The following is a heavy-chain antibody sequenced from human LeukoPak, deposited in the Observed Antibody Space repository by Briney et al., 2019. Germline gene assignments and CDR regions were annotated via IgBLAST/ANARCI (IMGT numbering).Heavy chain of an antibody. V-gene: IGHV4-59*01. J-gene: IGHJ4*02. Sequence: PSETLSLTCTVSGGSISSYYWSWIRQPPGKGLEWIGYIYYSGSTNYNPSLKSRVTISVDTSKNQFSLKLSSVTAADTAVYYCARSRRSPRRRDGYNFSYFDYWGQGTLVTVSS. CDR2: IYYSGST. CDR1: GGSISSYY. D-gene: IGHD5-24*01. CDR3: ARSRRSPRRRDGYNFSYFDY.